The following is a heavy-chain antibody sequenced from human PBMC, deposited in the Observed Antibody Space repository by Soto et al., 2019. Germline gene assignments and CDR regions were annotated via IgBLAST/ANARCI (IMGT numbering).Heavy chain of an antibody. J-gene: IGHJ6*02. CDR3: ARRLRYFDWLYYYYGMDV. Sequence: GSLRLSCAASGFTFSSYWMSWIRQPPGKGLEWIGSIYYSGSTYYNPSLKSRVTISVDTSKNQFSLKLSSVTAADTAVYYCARRLRYFDWLYYYYGMDVWGQGTTVTVSS. CDR2: IYYSGST. CDR1: GFTFSSYW. D-gene: IGHD3-9*01. V-gene: IGHV4-39*01.